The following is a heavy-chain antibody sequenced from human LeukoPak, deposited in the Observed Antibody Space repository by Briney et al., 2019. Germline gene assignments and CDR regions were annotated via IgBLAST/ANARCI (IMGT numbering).Heavy chain of an antibody. CDR1: GGTFTNYA. CDR3: ARGGIDCSGGSCFYYFDH. CDR2: IIPIVGIA. Sequence: SVKVSCKASGGTFTNYAINWVRQAPGQGLEWTGRIIPIVGIANYAQKFQGRVTITADKSTTTAHMELSSLRSEDTAVYYCARGGIDCSGGSCFYYFDHWGQGTLVTVSS. D-gene: IGHD2-15*01. J-gene: IGHJ4*02. V-gene: IGHV1-69*04.